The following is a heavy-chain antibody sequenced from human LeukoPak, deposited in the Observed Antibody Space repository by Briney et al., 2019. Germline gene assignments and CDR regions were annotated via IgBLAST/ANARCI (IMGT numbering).Heavy chain of an antibody. J-gene: IGHJ4*02. D-gene: IGHD1-1*01. V-gene: IGHV1-2*02. CDR3: ARVVATGTTSSFDY. Sequence: ASVKVSCKASGYTFTGYYIHWVRQAPGQGLEWMGWINPNRGGTNYAQKFQDRVTMTRDTSISTAYIELSRLRSDDTAVYYCARVVATGTTSSFDYSSQATLVTVSS. CDR2: INPNRGGT. CDR1: GYTFTGYY.